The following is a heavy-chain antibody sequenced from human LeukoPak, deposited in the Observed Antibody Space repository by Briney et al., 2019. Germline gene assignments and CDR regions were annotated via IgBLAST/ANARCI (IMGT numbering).Heavy chain of an antibody. D-gene: IGHD3-16*01. Sequence: PGGSLRLSCAASGVTFSSYAMSLGHQAPGKRLKGVSAIIGSGGSTYYADSVKGRFTISRDNPKNQLYLKMNSLRAEDTALYYCAKGFAWLDPWSQGTLVTVSS. CDR3: AKGFAWLDP. CDR2: IIGSGGST. J-gene: IGHJ5*02. V-gene: IGHV3-23*01. CDR1: GVTFSSYA.